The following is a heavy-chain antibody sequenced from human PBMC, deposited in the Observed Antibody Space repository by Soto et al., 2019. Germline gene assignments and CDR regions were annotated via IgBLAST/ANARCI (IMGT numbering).Heavy chain of an antibody. CDR1: GFTFSSYS. CDR3: ARGKGGWNNDAFDI. CDR2: ISSSSSTI. V-gene: IGHV3-48*02. Sequence: GGSLILSCAASGFTFSSYSMNWVRQAPGKGLEWVSYISSSSSTIYYADSVKGRFTISRDNAKNSLYLQMNSLRDEDTAVYYCARGKGGWNNDAFDIWGQGTMVTVSS. J-gene: IGHJ3*02. D-gene: IGHD1-1*01.